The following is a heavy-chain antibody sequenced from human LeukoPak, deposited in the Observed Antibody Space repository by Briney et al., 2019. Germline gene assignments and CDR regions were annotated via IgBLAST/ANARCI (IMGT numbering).Heavy chain of an antibody. D-gene: IGHD1-26*01. CDR2: IYYSGST. V-gene: IGHV4-59*01. J-gene: IGHJ6*02. CDR3: ARGGSYSGSYYYYYGMDV. Sequence: SETLSLTCTVSGGSISSYYWSWIRQPPGKGLEWIGYIYYSGSTNYNPSLKSRVTISVDTSKNQFSLKLSSVTAADTAVYYCARGGSYSGSYYYYYGMDVWGQGTTVTVSS. CDR1: GGSISSYY.